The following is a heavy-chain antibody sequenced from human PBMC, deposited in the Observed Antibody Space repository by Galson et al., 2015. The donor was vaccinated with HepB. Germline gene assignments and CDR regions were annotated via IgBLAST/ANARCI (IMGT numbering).Heavy chain of an antibody. CDR1: GFTFDDYA. J-gene: IGHJ6*02. Sequence: SLRLSCAASGFTFDDYAMHWVRQAPGKGLEWVSGISWNSGSIGYADSVKGRFTISRDNAKNSLYLQMNSLRAEDTALYYCAKGRAQYSIAGGMDAWGQGTTVTVSS. CDR2: ISWNSGSI. D-gene: IGHD6-6*01. V-gene: IGHV3-9*01. CDR3: AKGRAQYSIAGGMDA.